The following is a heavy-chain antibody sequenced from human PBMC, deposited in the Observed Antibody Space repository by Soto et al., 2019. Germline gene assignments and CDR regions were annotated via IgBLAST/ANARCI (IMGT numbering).Heavy chain of an antibody. D-gene: IGHD3-10*01. J-gene: IGHJ4*02. Sequence: SVKVSCKASGGTFSSYAISWVRQAPGQGLEWMGGIIPIFGAANYAQKFQGRVTITADESTSTAYMELSSLRSEDTAVYYCASTSGPHHEYFDYWGQGTLVTVSS. V-gene: IGHV1-69*13. CDR2: IIPIFGAA. CDR1: GGTFSSYA. CDR3: ASTSGPHHEYFDY.